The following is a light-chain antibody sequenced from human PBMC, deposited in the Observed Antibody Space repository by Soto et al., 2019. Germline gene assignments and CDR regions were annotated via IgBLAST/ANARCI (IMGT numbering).Light chain of an antibody. CDR3: QQYFATPLT. J-gene: IGKJ4*01. Sequence: EIVLTQTPGTLSLSPGERATLSCRASQSVTSSHLAWYQQKPGQAPRLLIYGASTRATGIPDRFSGSGSETNFTLTISTVQAEDVAVYYCQQYFATPLTFGGGTRVEI. CDR2: GAS. V-gene: IGKV3-20*01. CDR1: QSVTSSH.